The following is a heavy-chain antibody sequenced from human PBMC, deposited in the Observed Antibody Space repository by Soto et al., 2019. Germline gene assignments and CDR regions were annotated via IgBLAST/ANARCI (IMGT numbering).Heavy chain of an antibody. CDR1: GGSVNSGNYY. CDR2: MSHSGGT. D-gene: IGHD1-1*01. Sequence: QVQLQQWGAGLLKPSETLSLTCAVFGGSVNSGNYYWSLIRQPPGKGLEWIGEMSHSGGTHFNPSPKSRVTISVDTSKNQFSLKMSSVTAADTALYYCARVERGTATTVVDAFDIWGPGTMVTVSS. V-gene: IGHV4-34*01. CDR3: ARVERGTATTVVDAFDI. J-gene: IGHJ3*02.